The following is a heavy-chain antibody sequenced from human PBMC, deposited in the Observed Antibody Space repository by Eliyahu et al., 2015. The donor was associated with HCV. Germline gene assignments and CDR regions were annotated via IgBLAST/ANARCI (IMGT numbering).Heavy chain of an antibody. CDR1: GGTFSTXT. Sequence: QVXLVQSGAEVKKPGSSVKVSCKXSGGTFSTXTFTWVRQAPGQGLEWMGGIIPVFGTPXCAQKFQGRVTITADEATSTTYMELSSLRSEDSAVYYCATSAADRAAMAKPFDYWGQGTLVTVSS. CDR3: ATSAADRAAMAKPFDY. J-gene: IGHJ4*02. V-gene: IGHV1-69*01. D-gene: IGHD5-18*01. CDR2: IIPVFGTP.